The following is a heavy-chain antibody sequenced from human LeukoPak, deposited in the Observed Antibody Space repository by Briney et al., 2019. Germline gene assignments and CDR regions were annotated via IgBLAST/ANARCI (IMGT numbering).Heavy chain of an antibody. CDR2: IYYSGST. J-gene: IGHJ5*02. V-gene: IGHV4-59*01. Sequence: KSSETLSLACSVSGGSINSYYWSWIRQPPGKGLEWIGYIYYSGSTNYNPSLKSRVTISIDTSKNQFSLKLNSVTAADTAVYYCARGVSYYDFWSGYPNWFDPWGQGTLVTVSS. CDR1: GGSINSYY. CDR3: ARGVSYYDFWSGYPNWFDP. D-gene: IGHD3-3*01.